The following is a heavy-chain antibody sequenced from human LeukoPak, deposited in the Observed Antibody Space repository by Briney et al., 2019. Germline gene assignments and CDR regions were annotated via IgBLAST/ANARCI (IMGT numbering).Heavy chain of an antibody. J-gene: IGHJ5*02. CDR3: ARVSFDIVVVPADKEYDWFDP. CDR1: GGSISSGDYY. Sequence: SETLSLTCTVSGGSISSGDYYWSWIRQPPGKGLEWIGYIYYSGSTYYNPSLKSRVTISVDTSKNQFSLKLSSVTAADTAVYYCARVSFDIVVVPADKEYDWFDPWGQGTLVTVSS. V-gene: IGHV4-30-4*08. D-gene: IGHD2-2*01. CDR2: IYYSGST.